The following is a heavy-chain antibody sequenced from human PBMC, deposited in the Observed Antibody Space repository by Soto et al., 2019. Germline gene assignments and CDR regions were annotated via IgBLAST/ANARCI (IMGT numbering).Heavy chain of an antibody. D-gene: IGHD2-15*01. V-gene: IGHV4-59*01. CDR2: IYYSGST. Sequence: PSETLSLTCTVSGGSISSYYWSWIRQPPGKGLEWIGYIYYSGSTNYNPSLKSRVTISVDTSKNQFSLKLSSVTAADTAVYYCARDLCSGGSCYLDAFDIWGQGTMVTVSS. J-gene: IGHJ3*02. CDR3: ARDLCSGGSCYLDAFDI. CDR1: GGSISSYY.